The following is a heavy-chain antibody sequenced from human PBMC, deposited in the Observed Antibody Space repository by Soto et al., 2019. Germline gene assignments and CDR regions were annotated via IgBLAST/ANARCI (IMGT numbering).Heavy chain of an antibody. CDR2: IGSDGTAI. CDR3: AKPGLTVAGTRYFDR. V-gene: IGHV3-23*05. CDR1: GFTFNTYA. J-gene: IGHJ4*02. D-gene: IGHD6-19*01. Sequence: EVQLLESGGGLVQPGGSLRLSCAASGFTFNTYAMSWVRQAPGRGLEWVSAIGSDGTAIQYADSVTGRFTISKDNSKDTLYLQMNSLRAEDTAVYYCAKPGLTVAGTRYFDRWGQGTPVTVSS.